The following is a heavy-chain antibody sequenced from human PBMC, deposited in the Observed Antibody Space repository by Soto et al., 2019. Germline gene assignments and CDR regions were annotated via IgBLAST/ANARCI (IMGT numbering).Heavy chain of an antibody. CDR2: IYYSGST. CDR3: ARITTLNYDFWSGYYSWPGLVNDYGYYYLDD. Sequence: SETLSLTCTVSGGSISSYYWSWIRQPPGKGMEWIGYIYYSGSTNYNPSLKTRVTISVDTSKNQFSLKLSSVTAANTAVYYWARITTLNYDFWSGYYSWPGLVNDYGYYYLDDWGKGTTVTVSS. D-gene: IGHD3-3*01. V-gene: IGHV4-59*08. J-gene: IGHJ6*03. CDR1: GGSISSYY.